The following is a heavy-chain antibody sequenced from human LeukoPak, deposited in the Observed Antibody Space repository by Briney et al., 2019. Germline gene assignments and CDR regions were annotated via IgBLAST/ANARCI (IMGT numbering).Heavy chain of an antibody. CDR1: GFTFDDYA. CDR3: AKDLYYYDSSGYSNFDY. CDR2: ISWNSGSI. J-gene: IGHJ4*02. D-gene: IGHD3-22*01. V-gene: IGHV3-9*01. Sequence: PGGSLRLSCAASGFTFDDYAMHWVRQAPGKGLEWVSGISWNSGSIGYADSVKGRFTISRDNAKNSLYLQMNSLRAEDTALYYCAKDLYYYDSSGYSNFDYWGQGTLVTVSS.